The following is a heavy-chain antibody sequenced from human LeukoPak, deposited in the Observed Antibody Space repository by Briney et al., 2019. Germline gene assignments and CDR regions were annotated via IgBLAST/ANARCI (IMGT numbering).Heavy chain of an antibody. V-gene: IGHV3-7*01. CDR1: GFTFSSYW. J-gene: IGHJ6*03. CDR3: ARHHGTYYYYYYMDV. Sequence: GGSLRLSCAASGFTFSSYWMSWVRQAPGEGLEWVANIKQDGSEKYYVDSVKGRFTISRDNAKDSLYLQMNSLRAEDTAVYYCARHHGTYYYYYYMDVWGKGTTVTVSS. D-gene: IGHD2-21*01. CDR2: IKQDGSEK.